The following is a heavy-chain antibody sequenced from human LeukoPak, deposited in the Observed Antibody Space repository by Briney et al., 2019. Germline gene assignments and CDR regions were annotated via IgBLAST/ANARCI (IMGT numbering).Heavy chain of an antibody. J-gene: IGHJ4*02. CDR1: GFTFSSYS. CDR2: ISSSSSYI. Sequence: GGSLRLSCAASGFTFSSYSRNWVRQAPGKGLEWGSSISSSSSYIYHADPVKGRFTISRDNAENSMYLQMNSLRAEDTAVYYCARFGDYDFWSGYGDYDSRGFDYGGQGTLVTVSS. CDR3: ARFGDYDFWSGYGDYDSRGFDY. V-gene: IGHV3-21*01. D-gene: IGHD3-3*01.